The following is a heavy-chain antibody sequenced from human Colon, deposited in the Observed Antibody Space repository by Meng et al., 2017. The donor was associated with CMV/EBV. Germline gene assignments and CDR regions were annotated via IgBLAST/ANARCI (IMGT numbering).Heavy chain of an antibody. D-gene: IGHD7-27*01. CDR1: GYTFNKYY. CDR3: SRDGPWGYGGSDY. Sequence: QGQLVQSVAEVKKPGSSVKVSCKASGYTFNKYYFHWVRQAPGQGLEWMGVISCNSGDTAYAQKFQGRFTMTRDTSTRTAYMELSSLRSEDTAVYYCSRDGPWGYGGSDYWGQGTLVTVSS. J-gene: IGHJ4*02. V-gene: IGHV1-46*02. CDR2: ISCNSGDT.